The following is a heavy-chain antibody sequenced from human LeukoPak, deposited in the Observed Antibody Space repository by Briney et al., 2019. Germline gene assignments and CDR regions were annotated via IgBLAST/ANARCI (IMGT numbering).Heavy chain of an antibody. CDR3: ARVDCSGGSCYWLSWFDP. V-gene: IGHV3-21*01. D-gene: IGHD2-15*01. CDR2: ISSSSYI. J-gene: IGHJ5*02. CDR1: GFTFSSYS. Sequence: PGGSLRLSCAASGFTFSSYSMNWVRQAPGKGLEWVSSISSSSYIYYADSVKGRFTISRDNAKNSLYLQMNSLRAEDTAVYYCARVDCSGGSCYWLSWFDPWGQGTLVTVSS.